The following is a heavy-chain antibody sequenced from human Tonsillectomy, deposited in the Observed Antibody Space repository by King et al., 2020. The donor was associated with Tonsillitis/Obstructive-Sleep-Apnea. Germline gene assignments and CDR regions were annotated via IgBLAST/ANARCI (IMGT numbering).Heavy chain of an antibody. CDR1: GFTFSTYG. D-gene: IGHD3-16*02. J-gene: IGHJ1*01. CDR3: ARPSKLVIYD. Sequence: VQLVESGGGVVQPGRSLRLSCAASGFTFSTYGMHGVRQAPGKGLEWVAVIWYDGSNKNHADSVKGRFTISRDNSKNMLYLQMNSLRAEHTAVYYCARPSKLVIYDWGQGTLVTVSS. CDR2: IWYDGSNK. V-gene: IGHV3-33*01.